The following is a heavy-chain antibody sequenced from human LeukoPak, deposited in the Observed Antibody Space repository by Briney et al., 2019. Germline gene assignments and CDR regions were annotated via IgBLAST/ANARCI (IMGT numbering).Heavy chain of an antibody. D-gene: IGHD4-17*01. CDR3: ARTTVTTRDAFDI. CDR2: INPNSGGT. V-gene: IGHV1-2*02. Sequence: GASVKSSCKASGYTFTGYYMHSVRQAPGQGHESMGWINPNSGGTNYAQKFQGRVTMTRDTSISTAYMELSRLRSDDTAVYYCARTTVTTRDAFDIWGQGTMVTVSS. J-gene: IGHJ3*02. CDR1: GYTFTGYY.